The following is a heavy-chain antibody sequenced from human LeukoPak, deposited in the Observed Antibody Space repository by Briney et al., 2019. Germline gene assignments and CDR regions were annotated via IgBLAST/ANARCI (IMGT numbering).Heavy chain of an antibody. Sequence: GGSLRLSCAASGFTFSGSAMHWVRQASGKGLEWVGRIRSKANGYTTAYGASVKGKFTISRDDSQRATYVQMNSLKIEDTAVYYCTRLAGGDAFDIWGPGTMVTVSS. CDR2: IRSKANGYTT. CDR1: GFTFSGSA. CDR3: TRLAGGDAFDI. D-gene: IGHD2-15*01. V-gene: IGHV3-73*01. J-gene: IGHJ3*02.